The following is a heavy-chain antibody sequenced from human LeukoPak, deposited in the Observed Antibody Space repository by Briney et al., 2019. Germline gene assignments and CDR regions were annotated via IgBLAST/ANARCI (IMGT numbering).Heavy chain of an antibody. Sequence: PSEPLTLPCTVSGVPISSYYWVWIRRPPGKALEWIGYIYPSGSSNPIPTLKSRVYISVDTSKNQFSLKLSSVTAADTAVYYCARAVSLNAFDIWGQGTMVTVSS. CDR1: GVPISSYY. CDR2: IYPSGSS. D-gene: IGHD6-19*01. CDR3: ARAVSLNAFDI. J-gene: IGHJ3*02. V-gene: IGHV4-4*09.